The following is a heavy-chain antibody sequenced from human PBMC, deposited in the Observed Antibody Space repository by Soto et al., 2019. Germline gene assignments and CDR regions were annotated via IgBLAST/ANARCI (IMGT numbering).Heavy chain of an antibody. J-gene: IGHJ6*02. V-gene: IGHV1-69*01. CDR1: GGTFDTYA. CDR2: IIPIFTKP. CDR3: ARTGDIVVVGDFYYGMDV. D-gene: IGHD2-2*01. Sequence: QVQLVQSGAEVKMPGSSVKVSCTASGGTFDTYALSWWRQAPEQGLEGWGEIIPIFTKPTNARKFQGRITITADESTTTVYLDLSSLTSDDTAVYYCARTGDIVVVGDFYYGMDVWGQGTTVIVSS.